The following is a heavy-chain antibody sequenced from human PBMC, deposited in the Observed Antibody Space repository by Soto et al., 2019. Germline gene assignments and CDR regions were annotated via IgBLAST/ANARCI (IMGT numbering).Heavy chain of an antibody. J-gene: IGHJ4*02. CDR1: GYTFTSDG. CDR2: ISGYNGNT. Sequence: VQLVQSEAEVKKPGASVKVSCKASGYTFTSDGISWVRQAPGQGLGWMGWISGYNGNTKYSQNFQGRVIMTTDTSTTTAYMELRNLRSDDTAVYYCARDGPIRAFDYWGQGTLVTVSS. V-gene: IGHV1-18*04. CDR3: ARDGPIRAFDY.